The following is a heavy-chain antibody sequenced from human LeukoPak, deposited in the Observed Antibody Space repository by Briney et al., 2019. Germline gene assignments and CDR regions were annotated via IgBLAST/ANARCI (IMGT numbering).Heavy chain of an antibody. J-gene: IGHJ4*02. Sequence: ASVKVSCKASGYTFTSYYMHWVRQAPAQGHEWMGIINPSGGSTSYAQKFQGRVTMTRDTSTSTVYMELSSLRSEDTAVYYCARGGGHGVVVGPAAISYWGQGTLVTVSS. CDR3: ARGGGHGVVVGPAAISY. D-gene: IGHD2-2*02. CDR1: GYTFTSYY. V-gene: IGHV1-46*01. CDR2: INPSGGST.